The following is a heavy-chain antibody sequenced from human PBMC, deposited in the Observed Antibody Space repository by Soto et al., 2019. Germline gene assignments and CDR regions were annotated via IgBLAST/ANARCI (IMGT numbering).Heavy chain of an antibody. CDR2: INHSGST. CDR3: ARSRSGYCTNGVCPRRAFDI. CDR1: GGSFSGYY. Sequence: SETLSLTCAVYGGSFSGYYWSWIRQPPGKGLEWIGEINHSGSTNYNPSLKSRVTISVDTSKNQFSLKLSSVTAADTAVYYCARSRSGYCTNGVCPRRAFDIWGQGTMVTVSS. J-gene: IGHJ3*02. D-gene: IGHD2-8*01. V-gene: IGHV4-34*01.